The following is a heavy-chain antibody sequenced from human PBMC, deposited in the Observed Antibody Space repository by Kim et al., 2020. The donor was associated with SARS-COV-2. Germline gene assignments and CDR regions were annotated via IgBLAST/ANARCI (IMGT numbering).Heavy chain of an antibody. Sequence: FRGRVTITRDTSASTAYMELGSLRSEDTAVYYCARPGIAAAGLYNWFDPWGQGTLVTVSS. J-gene: IGHJ5*02. D-gene: IGHD6-13*01. CDR3: ARPGIAAAGLYNWFDP. V-gene: IGHV1-3*01.